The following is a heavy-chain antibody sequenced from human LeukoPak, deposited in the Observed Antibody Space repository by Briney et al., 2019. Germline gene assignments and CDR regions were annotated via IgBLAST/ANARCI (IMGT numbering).Heavy chain of an antibody. CDR1: GFTFSSYA. CDR3: AKVQYSSGWYGPYFDY. V-gene: IGHV3-23*01. D-gene: IGHD6-19*01. Sequence: GGSLRLSCAASGFTFSSYAMSWVRQAPGKGLEWVSAISGSGGSTYYADPVKGRFTISRDNSKNTLYLQMNSLRAEDTAVYYCAKVQYSSGWYGPYFDYWGQGTLVTVSS. J-gene: IGHJ4*02. CDR2: ISGSGGST.